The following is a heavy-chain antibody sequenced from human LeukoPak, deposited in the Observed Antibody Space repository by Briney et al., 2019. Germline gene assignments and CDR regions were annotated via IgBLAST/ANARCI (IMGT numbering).Heavy chain of an antibody. Sequence: GASVKVSCKASGYTFTSYGMHWVRQAPGQRLEWMGWINAGNGNTKNSQKSQGRVTITRDTSASTAYMELSSLRSEDTAVYYCARGRDYDILTGYLSYYYYGMDGGGKGTTVTVSA. J-gene: IGHJ6*04. CDR1: GYTFTSYG. CDR2: INAGNGNT. D-gene: IGHD3-9*01. CDR3: ARGRDYDILTGYLSYYYYGMDG. V-gene: IGHV1-3*01.